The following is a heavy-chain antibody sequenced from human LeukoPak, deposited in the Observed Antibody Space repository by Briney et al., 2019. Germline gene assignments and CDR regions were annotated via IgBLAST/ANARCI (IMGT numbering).Heavy chain of an antibody. D-gene: IGHD6-19*01. Sequence: GGSLRLSCAASGFTFSSYEMNWVRQAPGKGLEWVSYISSSGSTIYYADSVKGRFTISRDNAKNSLYLQMNSLRAEDTAVYYCARGGWYTHYFDYWGQGTLVTVSS. CDR3: ARGGWYTHYFDY. J-gene: IGHJ4*02. CDR2: ISSSGSTI. CDR1: GFTFSSYE. V-gene: IGHV3-48*03.